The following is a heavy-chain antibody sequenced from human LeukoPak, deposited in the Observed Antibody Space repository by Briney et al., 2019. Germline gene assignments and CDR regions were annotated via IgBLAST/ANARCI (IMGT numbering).Heavy chain of an antibody. D-gene: IGHD4-23*01. CDR1: GGSISSYY. CDR2: IYYSGST. J-gene: IGHJ3*02. CDR3: ARAVDDAFDI. Sequence: SETLSLTCTVSGGSISSYYWSWIRQPPGKGLEWIGYIYYSGSTNYNPSLKSRVTISVDTSKNQFSLKLSSVTAADTAVYYCARAVDDAFDIWGQGTMVTVSS. V-gene: IGHV4-59*01.